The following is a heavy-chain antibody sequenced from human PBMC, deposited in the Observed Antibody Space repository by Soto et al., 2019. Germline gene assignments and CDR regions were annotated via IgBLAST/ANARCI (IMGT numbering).Heavy chain of an antibody. J-gene: IGHJ5*02. V-gene: IGHV1-18*01. CDR2: INVYNGNT. CDR1: GYTFTSYS. D-gene: IGHD2-2*01. Sequence: QVQLVQSGAEVKNPGASVKVSCKTSGYTFTSYSISWVRQAPGQGLEWMGWINVYNGNTKYAQNLQGRVTMTTDTSTSTAYMELRSLRSDDTAVYYCARDLAVGWFDPWGQGTLVTVSS. CDR3: ARDLAVGWFDP.